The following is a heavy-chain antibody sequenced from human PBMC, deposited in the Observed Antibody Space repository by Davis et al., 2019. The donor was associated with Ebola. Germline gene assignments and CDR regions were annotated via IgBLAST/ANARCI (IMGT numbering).Heavy chain of an antibody. CDR2: IRYSGST. D-gene: IGHD3-16*01. CDR3: ARDGLTYDS. V-gene: IGHV4-59*01. J-gene: IGHJ1*01. Sequence: SETLSLTCDVSGGSLSGYYWAWIRQPPGKGLEFIGYIRYSGSTNYNPSLLGRVTMSVDTSKNQFSLQLRSVTAADTAVYYCARDGLTYDSWSQGTLVTVSS. CDR1: GGSLSGYY.